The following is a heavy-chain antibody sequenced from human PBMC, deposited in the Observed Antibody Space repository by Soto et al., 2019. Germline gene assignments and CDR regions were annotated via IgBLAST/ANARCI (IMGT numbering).Heavy chain of an antibody. J-gene: IGHJ4*02. D-gene: IGHD1-26*01. CDR2: ISGSGGST. Sequence: QAPGKGLEWVSAISGSGGSTYYADSVKGRFTISRDNSKNTLYLQMNSLRAEDTAVYYCAKGGSTGIVGATKLAYWGQGTLVTVYS. CDR3: AKGGSTGIVGATKLAY. V-gene: IGHV3-23*01.